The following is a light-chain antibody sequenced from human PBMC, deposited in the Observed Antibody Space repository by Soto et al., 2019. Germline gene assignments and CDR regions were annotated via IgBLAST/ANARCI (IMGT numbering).Light chain of an antibody. Sequence: SYELTQPPSVSVSPGQTASITCSGEKLGEKYASWYQQKPGQSPVMVIYQDNKRPSGIPERLSGSNSGNTATLTISGTQAIDEADYYCQAWDSSTVIFGGGTKLTVL. V-gene: IGLV3-1*01. CDR2: QDN. CDR3: QAWDSSTVI. CDR1: KLGEKY. J-gene: IGLJ2*01.